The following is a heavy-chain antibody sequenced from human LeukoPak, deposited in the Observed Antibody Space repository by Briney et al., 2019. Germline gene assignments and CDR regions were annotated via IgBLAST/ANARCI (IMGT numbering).Heavy chain of an antibody. Sequence: PSETLSLTCAVYGGSFSGYYWSWIRQPPGKGLEWIGEINHSGSTNYNPSLKSRVTISVDTSKNQFSLKLSSVTAADTAVYYCARADTREIDYWGQGTLVTVSS. CDR1: GGSFSGYY. J-gene: IGHJ4*02. D-gene: IGHD2-2*02. V-gene: IGHV4-34*01. CDR3: ARADTREIDY. CDR2: INHSGST.